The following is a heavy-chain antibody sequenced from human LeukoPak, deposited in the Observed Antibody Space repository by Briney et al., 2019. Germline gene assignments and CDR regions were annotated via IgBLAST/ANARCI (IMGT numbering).Heavy chain of an antibody. CDR2: IYPGDSDT. CDR3: ARRLVVVTASAFDI. J-gene: IGHJ3*02. D-gene: IGHD2-21*02. CDR1: GYSFSTYW. V-gene: IGHV5-51*01. Sequence: GESLKISCKGSGYSFSTYWIGWVRQMPGKGLEWMGIIYPGDSDTRYSPSFQGQVTISADKSISTAYLQWSSLKASDTAMYYCARRLVVVTASAFDIWGQGTMVTVSS.